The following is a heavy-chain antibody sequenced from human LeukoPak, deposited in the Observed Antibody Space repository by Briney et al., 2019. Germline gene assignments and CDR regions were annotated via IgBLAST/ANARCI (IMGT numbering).Heavy chain of an antibody. D-gene: IGHD3-16*01. CDR1: GGSISNGDHY. CDR2: IYYSGST. Sequence: SETLSLTCTASGGSISNGDHYWSWIRQHPGKGLEWIGHIYYSGSTYYNPSLKSRGIISVETSKNQFSLKLSSVTAADTAVYYCARITLSWREFDCWGQGTLVTVSS. J-gene: IGHJ4*02. V-gene: IGHV4-31*03. CDR3: ARITLSWREFDC.